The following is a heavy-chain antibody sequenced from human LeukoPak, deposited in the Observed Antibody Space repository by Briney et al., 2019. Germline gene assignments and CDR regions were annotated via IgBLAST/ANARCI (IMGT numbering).Heavy chain of an antibody. Sequence: PGGSLRLSCAASGFNFSDYYMSWIRLAPGKGLERVSYISSSGSTIYYADSVKGRFTISRDNAKNSLYLQMNSLRAEGTAVYYCARVEVDYDILTGYLKYFDYWGQGTLVTVSS. CDR2: ISSSGSTI. V-gene: IGHV3-11*01. CDR3: ARVEVDYDILTGYLKYFDY. CDR1: GFNFSDYY. D-gene: IGHD3-9*01. J-gene: IGHJ4*02.